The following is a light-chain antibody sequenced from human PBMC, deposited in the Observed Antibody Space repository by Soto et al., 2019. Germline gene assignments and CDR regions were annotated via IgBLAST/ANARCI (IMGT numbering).Light chain of an antibody. V-gene: IGKV3-15*01. J-gene: IGKJ4*01. CDR2: DTS. CDR3: QRYNNSPLT. CDR1: QGIGDT. Sequence: EVLMTQSPSTLTVSAGEGATLSCRASQGIGDTLAWYQHKPGQTPRLLIYDTSTRSTGVPARFSGSRSGTELTLTINSLQSEDFAVYYCQRYNNSPLTFGGGTKVDIK.